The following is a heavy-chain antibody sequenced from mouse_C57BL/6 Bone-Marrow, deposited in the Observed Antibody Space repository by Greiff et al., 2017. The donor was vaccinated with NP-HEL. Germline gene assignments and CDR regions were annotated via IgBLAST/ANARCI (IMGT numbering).Heavy chain of an antibody. CDR1: GYTFTSYW. V-gene: IGHV1-5*01. CDR2: IYPGNSDT. D-gene: IGHD2-4*01. J-gene: IGHJ1*03. CDR3: TRNDYDGEYFDV. Sequence: EVQLQQSGTVLARPGASVKMSCKTSGYTFTSYWMHWVKQRPGQGLEWIGAIYPGNSDTSYNQKFKGKAKLTAVTSASTAYMELSSLTNEDSAVYYCTRNDYDGEYFDVWGTGTTVTVSS.